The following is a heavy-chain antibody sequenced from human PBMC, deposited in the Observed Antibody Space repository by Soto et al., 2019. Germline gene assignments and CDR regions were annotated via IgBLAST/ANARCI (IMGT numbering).Heavy chain of an antibody. Sequence: PSETLSLTCTVSGGSISSSSYYWGWIRQPPGKGLEWIGSIYYSGSTYYNPSLKSRVTISVDTSKNQFSLELSSVTAADTAVYYCARHSGPSSGSYWGQGTPVTVSS. V-gene: IGHV4-39*01. CDR2: IYYSGST. CDR3: ARHSGPSSGSY. D-gene: IGHD2-2*01. CDR1: GGSISSSSYY. J-gene: IGHJ4*02.